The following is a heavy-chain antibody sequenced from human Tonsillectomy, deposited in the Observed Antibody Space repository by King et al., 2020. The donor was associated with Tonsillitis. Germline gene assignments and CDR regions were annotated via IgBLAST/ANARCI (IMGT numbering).Heavy chain of an antibody. Sequence: QLQESGPGLVKPSETLSLTCTVSGASMSNYYWSWIRQPAEKGLEWIGRIHTSGSTNYNPSLESRVTMSVDTSENQFSLKLTSMTAADTAVYYCARDQPVGSTRFDYWGQGSLVTVSS. CDR2: IHTSGST. CDR3: ARDQPVGSTRFDY. D-gene: IGHD2-2*01. J-gene: IGHJ4*02. V-gene: IGHV4-4*07. CDR1: GASMSNYY.